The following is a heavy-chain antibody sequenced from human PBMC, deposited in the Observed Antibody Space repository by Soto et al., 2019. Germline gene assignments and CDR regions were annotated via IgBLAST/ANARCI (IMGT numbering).Heavy chain of an antibody. J-gene: IGHJ4*02. V-gene: IGHV1-69*04. CDR1: GGTFSSYT. CDR2: IIPILGIA. Sequence: GASVKVSCKASGGTFSSYTISWVRQAPGQGLEWMGRIIPILGIANYAQKFQGRVTITADKSTSTAYMELSSLRSEDTAVYYCARDLLSTEEGYWGQGTLVTVSS. CDR3: ARDLLSTEEGY.